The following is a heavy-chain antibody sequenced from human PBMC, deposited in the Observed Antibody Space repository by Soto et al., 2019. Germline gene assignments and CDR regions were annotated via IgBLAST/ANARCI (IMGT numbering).Heavy chain of an antibody. Sequence: EVQLVESGGGLVQPGRSLRLSCAASGFTFDDYAMHWVRQAPGKGLEWVSGISWNSGSIGYAGSVKGRFTISRDNAKNSLYLQMNSLRAEDTALYYCAKGDAFDIWGQGTMVTVSS. CDR3: AKGDAFDI. CDR2: ISWNSGSI. V-gene: IGHV3-9*01. J-gene: IGHJ3*02. CDR1: GFTFDDYA.